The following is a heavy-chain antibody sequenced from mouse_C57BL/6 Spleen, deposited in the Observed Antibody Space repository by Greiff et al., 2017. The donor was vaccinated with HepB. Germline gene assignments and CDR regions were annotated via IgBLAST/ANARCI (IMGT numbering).Heavy chain of an antibody. Sequence: VQVVESGAELARPGASVKLSCKASGYTFTSYGISWVKQSTGQGLEWIGEIYPRSGNTYYNEKFKGKATLTADKSSSTAYMELRSLTSEDAAVYFCARWGVTTTGDFDVWGTGTTVTVSS. V-gene: IGHV1-81*01. D-gene: IGHD2-2*01. CDR1: GYTFTSYG. CDR2: IYPRSGNT. J-gene: IGHJ1*03. CDR3: ARWGVTTTGDFDV.